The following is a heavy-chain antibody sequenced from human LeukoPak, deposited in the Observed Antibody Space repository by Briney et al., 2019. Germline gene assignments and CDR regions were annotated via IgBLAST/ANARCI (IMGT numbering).Heavy chain of an antibody. J-gene: IGHJ4*02. D-gene: IGHD3-10*01. V-gene: IGHV4-34*01. CDR2: INHSGST. CDR3: AXXXMGSGSYYPSYFDY. CDR1: GGSFSGYY. Sequence: PSETLSLTCAVYGGSFSGYYWSWIRQPPGKGLEWIGEINHSGSTNYNPSLKSRVTISVDTSKNQFSLKLSSVTAADTAVYYCAXXXMGSGSYYPSYFDYWGQGTLVTVSS.